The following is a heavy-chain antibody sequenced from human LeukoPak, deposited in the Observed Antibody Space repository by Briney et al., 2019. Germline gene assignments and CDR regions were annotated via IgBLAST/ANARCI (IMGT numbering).Heavy chain of an antibody. D-gene: IGHD7-27*01. Sequence: SETLSLTCTVSGGSISSYYWTWIRQPPAKGLDWIGYIYYSGSTNYNPSLKSRVTISVDTSKNQFSLNLTSVTAADTAVYYCARESNWGSGGYYFDSWGQGTLVTVSS. CDR1: GGSISSYY. J-gene: IGHJ4*02. CDR2: IYYSGST. CDR3: ARESNWGSGGYYFDS. V-gene: IGHV4-59*01.